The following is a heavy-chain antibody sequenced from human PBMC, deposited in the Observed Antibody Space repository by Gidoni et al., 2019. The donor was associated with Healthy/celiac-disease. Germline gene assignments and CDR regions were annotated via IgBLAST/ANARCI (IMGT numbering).Heavy chain of an antibody. CDR3: TTGLWDSSGYYYFDY. D-gene: IGHD3-22*01. CDR1: GFTFSNAW. V-gene: IGHV3-15*07. CDR2: IKSKTDGGTT. J-gene: IGHJ4*02. Sequence: EVQLVESGGGLVKPGGSLRLSCAASGFTFSNAWMNWVRQAPGKGLEWVGRIKSKTDGGTTDYAAPVKGRFTISRDDSKNTLYLQMNSLKTEDTAVYYCTTGLWDSSGYYYFDYWGQGTLVTVSS.